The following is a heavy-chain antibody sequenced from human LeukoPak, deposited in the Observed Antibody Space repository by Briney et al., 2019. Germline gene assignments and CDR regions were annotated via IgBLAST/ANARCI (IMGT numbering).Heavy chain of an antibody. CDR1: GFTFSSYW. CDR3: ARKRGSGSYHPFDP. CDR2: IKQDGSEK. J-gene: IGHJ5*02. D-gene: IGHD3-10*01. V-gene: IGHV3-7*01. Sequence: GSLRLSCVASGFTFSSYWMSWVRQTPGKGLEWVANIKQDGSEKNYVDSVKGRFTISRDNAKNSLYLQMNSLRADDTAVYYCARKRGSGSYHPFDPWGQGTLATVSS.